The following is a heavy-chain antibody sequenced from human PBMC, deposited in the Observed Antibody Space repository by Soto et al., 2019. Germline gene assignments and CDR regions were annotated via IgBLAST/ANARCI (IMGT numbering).Heavy chain of an antibody. J-gene: IGHJ4*02. V-gene: IGHV1-18*01. CDR3: ARDRYVDWLYDESFDY. D-gene: IGHD3-9*01. CDR1: GYTFTSYG. Sequence: QVQLVQSGAEVKKPGASVKVSCKASGYTFTSYGISWVRQAPGQGLERMGWISAYNGNTNYAQKLQGRVTITTDTSASTAYRDLRSLRSDDTAVYYCARDRYVDWLYDESFDYCGQGTLVTVSS. CDR2: ISAYNGNT.